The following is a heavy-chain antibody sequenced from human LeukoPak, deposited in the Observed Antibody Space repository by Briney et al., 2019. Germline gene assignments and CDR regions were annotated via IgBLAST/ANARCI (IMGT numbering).Heavy chain of an antibody. CDR2: IKQDGSEK. V-gene: IGHV3-7*01. CDR3: AREHYDFWSGYYGY. Sequence: PGGSLRLSCAASGFTFSSYWMSWVRQAPRKGLEWVANIKQDGSEKYYVDSVKGRFTISRDNAKNSLYLQMNSLRAEDTAVYYCAREHYDFWSGYYGYWGQGTLVTVSS. D-gene: IGHD3-3*01. J-gene: IGHJ4*02. CDR1: GFTFSSYW.